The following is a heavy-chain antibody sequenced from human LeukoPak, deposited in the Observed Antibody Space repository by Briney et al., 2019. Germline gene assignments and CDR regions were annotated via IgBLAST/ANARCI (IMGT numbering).Heavy chain of an antibody. Sequence: GGSLRLSCAASGFTFSSYSMNWVRQAPGKGLEWVSSISSSSSYIYYADSVKGRFTISRDNSKNTLYLQMNSLRAEDTAVYYCAGGYYYDSSGYYPEDYWGQGTLVTVSS. CDR1: GFTFSSYS. CDR3: AGGYYYDSSGYYPEDY. J-gene: IGHJ4*02. V-gene: IGHV3-21*01. D-gene: IGHD3-22*01. CDR2: ISSSSSYI.